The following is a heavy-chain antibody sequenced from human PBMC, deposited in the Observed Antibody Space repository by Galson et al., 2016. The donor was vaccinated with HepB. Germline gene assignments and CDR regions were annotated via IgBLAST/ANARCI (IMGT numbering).Heavy chain of an antibody. J-gene: IGHJ6*03. CDR3: AKAHPFNDYYYYFYMDV. CDR1: GFTFSSYA. V-gene: IGHV3-23*01. CDR2: ISGSGTST. D-gene: IGHD2-8*01. Sequence: SLRLSCAASGFTFSSYAMRWVRRAPGKGLKWVSAISGSGTSTYYADSVKGRFTISRDKSRNTLYLQMNSLRAEDTAVYYCAKAHPFNDYYYYFYMDVWGKGTTVTVSS.